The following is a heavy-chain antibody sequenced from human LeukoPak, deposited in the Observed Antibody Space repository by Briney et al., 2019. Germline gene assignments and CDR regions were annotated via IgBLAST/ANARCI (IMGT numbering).Heavy chain of an antibody. CDR3: ARDHRGVRDYFDY. Sequence: GRSLRLSCAASGFTFSSYAMHWVRQAPGKGLEWVAVISYDGSNKYYADSVKGRFTISRDNSKNTLYLQMNSLRAEDTAVYYCARDHRGVRDYFDYWGQETLVTVSS. CDR2: ISYDGSNK. J-gene: IGHJ4*02. D-gene: IGHD3-10*01. CDR1: GFTFSSYA. V-gene: IGHV3-30-3*01.